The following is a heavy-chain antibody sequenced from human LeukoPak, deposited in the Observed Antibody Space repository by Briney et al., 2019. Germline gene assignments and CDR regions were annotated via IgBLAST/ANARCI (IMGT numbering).Heavy chain of an antibody. J-gene: IGHJ4*02. CDR2: MNPNSGKT. V-gene: IGHV1-8*01. CDR3: TRETPSRYFDY. D-gene: IGHD4-23*01. Sequence: GASVKVSCKASGYTLTSYDINWVRQATGQGLEWMGWMNPNSGKTGYAQKFQGRITITGNTSISTAYMELSSLRSEDTAVYYCTRETPSRYFDYWGQGTLVTVSS. CDR1: GYTLTSYD.